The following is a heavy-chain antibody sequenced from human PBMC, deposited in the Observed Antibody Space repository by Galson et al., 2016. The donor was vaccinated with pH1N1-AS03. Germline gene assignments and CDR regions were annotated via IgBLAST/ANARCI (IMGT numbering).Heavy chain of an antibody. CDR2: VYRSGST. V-gene: IGHV4-4*02. CDR3: ARVYWSVPTPGTYGAFDI. J-gene: IGHJ3*02. CDR1: GFTFSSHG. D-gene: IGHD3-3*01. Sequence: SLRLSCAASGFTFSSHGMHWVRQTPGKGLEWIGEVYRSGSTNYNPSLKSRVTISLDKYKNQLSLRLTSVTAADTAVYYCARVYWSVPTPGTYGAFDIWGQGTTVTVSS.